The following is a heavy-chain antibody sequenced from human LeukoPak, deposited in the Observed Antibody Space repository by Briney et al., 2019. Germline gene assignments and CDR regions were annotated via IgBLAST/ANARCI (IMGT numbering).Heavy chain of an antibody. D-gene: IGHD3-16*01. CDR1: NFSIANDYY. CDR2: VHHGGYT. J-gene: IGHJ3*02. CDR3: ARDLSHSWATGAFDI. V-gene: IGHV4-38-2*02. Sequence: SETLSLTCTVSNFSIANDYYWGWIRQSPGKGLEWIGAVHHGGYTYSNPSLKSRVTISVDTSKNQLSLKINSVTAADTAVYYCARDLSHSWATGAFDIWGQGTMVTVSS.